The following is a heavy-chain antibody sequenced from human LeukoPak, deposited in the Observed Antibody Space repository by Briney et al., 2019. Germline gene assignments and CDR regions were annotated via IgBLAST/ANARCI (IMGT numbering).Heavy chain of an antibody. Sequence: TSETLSLTCTASGGSISSSNYYWGWIRQPPGKGLEWIGSIYYSGSTYYNPSLKSRVTISVDTSKNQFSLKLTSVTAADTAVYYCARLLVGATGGFDYWGQGTLVTVSS. CDR1: GGSISSSNYY. V-gene: IGHV4-39*01. CDR3: ARLLVGATGGFDY. CDR2: IYYSGST. D-gene: IGHD1-26*01. J-gene: IGHJ4*02.